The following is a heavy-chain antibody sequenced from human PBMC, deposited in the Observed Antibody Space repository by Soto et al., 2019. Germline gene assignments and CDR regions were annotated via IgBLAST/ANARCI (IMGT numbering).Heavy chain of an antibody. CDR1: GGSSSGYY. Sequence: PSETLSLTCAVYGGSSSGYYWSWIRQPPGKGLEWIGEINHSGSTNYNPSLKSRVTISVDTSKNQFSLKLSSVTAADTAVYYCAIHDFWSGYRSDYYYYYMDVWGKGTTVTVSS. V-gene: IGHV4-34*01. CDR2: INHSGST. D-gene: IGHD3-3*01. CDR3: AIHDFWSGYRSDYYYYYMDV. J-gene: IGHJ6*03.